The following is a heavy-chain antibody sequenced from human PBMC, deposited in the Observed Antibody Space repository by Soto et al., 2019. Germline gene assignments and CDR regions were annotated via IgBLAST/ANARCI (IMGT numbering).Heavy chain of an antibody. CDR1: GGTFSRHA. CDR2: IIPIFGTA. V-gene: IGHV1-69*06. CDR3: ARDRGYSSGWYKDYYYYGMDV. Sequence: QVQLVQSGAEVRKPGSSVKVSCKASGGTFSRHAISWVRQAPGQGLEWMGGIIPIFGTANHAQKFQGRVTMTTDTSTSTAYMELRSLRSDDTAVYYCARDRGYSSGWYKDYYYYGMDVWGQGTTVTVSS. D-gene: IGHD6-19*01. J-gene: IGHJ6*02.